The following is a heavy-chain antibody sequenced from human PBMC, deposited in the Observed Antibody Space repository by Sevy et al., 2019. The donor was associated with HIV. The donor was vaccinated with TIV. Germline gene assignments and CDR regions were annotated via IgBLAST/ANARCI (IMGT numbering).Heavy chain of an antibody. J-gene: IGHJ3*02. Sequence: SETLSLTCAVSGGSISSGGYSWSWIRQPPGKGLEWIGYIYHSGSTYYNPSLKSRVTISVDRSKNQFSLKLSSVTAADTAVYYCARRSGTSPGIVVASGAFDIWGQGTMVTVSS. D-gene: IGHD2-15*01. CDR2: IYHSGST. V-gene: IGHV4-30-2*01. CDR1: GGSISSGGYS. CDR3: ARRSGTSPGIVVASGAFDI.